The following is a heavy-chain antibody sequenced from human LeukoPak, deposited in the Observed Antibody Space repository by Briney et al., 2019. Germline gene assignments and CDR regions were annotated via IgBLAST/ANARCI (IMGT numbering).Heavy chain of an antibody. J-gene: IGHJ3*02. CDR3: ARDQSVRLLQTSSTYFKHVFAI. CDR2: ISAYNGNT. D-gene: IGHD6-13*01. CDR1: GYTXTGYY. Sequence: ASVKVSCKASGYTXTGYYMHWVRQAPGLGLEWMGWISAYNGNTNYAQKVQGRVTMTTDTSTSTAYMELRSLRFDDTAVYYCARDQSVRLLQTSSTYFKHVFAIWGQGSMVTVSS. V-gene: IGHV1-18*04.